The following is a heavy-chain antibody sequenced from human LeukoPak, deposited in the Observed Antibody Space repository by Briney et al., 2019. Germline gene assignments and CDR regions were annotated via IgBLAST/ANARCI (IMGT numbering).Heavy chain of an antibody. CDR1: GGSISSCSYY. D-gene: IGHD3-9*01. J-gene: IGHJ3*02. Sequence: SETLSLTCTVSGGSISSCSYYWGWIRQPPGKGLEWIGSIYYSGTTYYNPSLKSRVTISVDTSKNQFSLKLSSVTAADTAVYYCARADYDILTGGAFDIWGQGTMVTVSS. CDR3: ARADYDILTGGAFDI. V-gene: IGHV4-39*01. CDR2: IYYSGTT.